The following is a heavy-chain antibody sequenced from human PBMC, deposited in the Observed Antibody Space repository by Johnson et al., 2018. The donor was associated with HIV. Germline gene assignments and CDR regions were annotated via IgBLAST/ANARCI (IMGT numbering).Heavy chain of an antibody. CDR1: GFTFSSYG. CDR2: ISYDGSNK. D-gene: IGHD1-26*01. Sequence: QVQLVESGGGLIQPGRSLRLSCAASGFTFSSYGMHWVRQAPGKGLEWVAVISYDGSNKYYADPVKGRFTIPRGNSKNPLYLQMSSLRAGDTAVYYCARGRASWELYDAFEIWGQGTMVIVS. J-gene: IGHJ3*02. CDR3: ARGRASWELYDAFEI. V-gene: IGHV3-30*19.